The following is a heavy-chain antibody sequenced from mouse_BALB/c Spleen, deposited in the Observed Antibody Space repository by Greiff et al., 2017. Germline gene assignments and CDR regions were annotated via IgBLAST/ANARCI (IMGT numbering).Heavy chain of an antibody. CDR3: ARKVNWGFDY. CDR1: GFTFTDYY. CDR2: IRNKANGYTT. V-gene: IGHV7-3*02. Sequence: EVQLVESGGGLVQPGGSLRLSCATSGFTFTDYYMSWVRQPPGKALEWLGFIRNKANGYTTEYSASLKGRFTISRDNSQSILYLQMNTLRAEESATYYCARKVNWGFDYWGQGTTLTVPS. J-gene: IGHJ2*01. D-gene: IGHD4-1*01.